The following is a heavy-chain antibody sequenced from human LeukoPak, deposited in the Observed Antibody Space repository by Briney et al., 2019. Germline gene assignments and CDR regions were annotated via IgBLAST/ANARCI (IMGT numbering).Heavy chain of an antibody. V-gene: IGHV3-74*01. CDR1: GVSFIGTW. CDR3: ATDGSYGLTY. D-gene: IGHD3/OR15-3a*01. Sequence: GGSLRLSCAASGVSFIGTWMHWVRQASEKGLVWVSYISGDGTTTYADSVKGRFTISRDNTRDMVYLQMNSLRAEDTAVYYCATDGSYGLTYWGQGVLVTVSS. J-gene: IGHJ4*02. CDR2: ISGDGTT.